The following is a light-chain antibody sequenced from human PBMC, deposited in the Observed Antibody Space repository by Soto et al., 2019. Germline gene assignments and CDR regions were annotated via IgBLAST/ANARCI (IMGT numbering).Light chain of an antibody. V-gene: IGKV3-15*01. CDR3: QQYNTWTWT. CDR2: GAS. Sequence: EIVMTQAPATLSISPGERPSLSCRASQSVGTNVAWFQQKPGQPPRLLMYGASTWASGIPVRFSGSGSGTDFTLTISSLQSEDFAIYYCQQYNTWTWTFGQGTKVDIK. CDR1: QSVGTN. J-gene: IGKJ1*01.